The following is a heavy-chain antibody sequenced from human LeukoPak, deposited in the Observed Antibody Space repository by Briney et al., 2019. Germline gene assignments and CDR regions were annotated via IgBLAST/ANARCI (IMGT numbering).Heavy chain of an antibody. CDR2: IYYSGST. CDR3: ARDNGDSSGYYYGGGVDY. Sequence: PSETLSLTCTVSGGSISSYYWSWIRQPPGKGLEWIGYIYYSGSTNYNPSLKSRVTISVDTSKNQFSLKLSSVTAADTAVYYCARDNGDSSGYYYGGGVDYWGQGTLVTVSS. V-gene: IGHV4-59*01. D-gene: IGHD3-22*01. CDR1: GGSISSYY. J-gene: IGHJ4*02.